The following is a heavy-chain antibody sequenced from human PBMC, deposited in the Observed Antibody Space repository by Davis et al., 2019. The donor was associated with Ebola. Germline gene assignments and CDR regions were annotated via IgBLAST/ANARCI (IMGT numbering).Heavy chain of an antibody. Sequence: PGGSLRLSCAASGFTFSDYYMNWIRQAPGKGLEWVSYISISGNTIYYADSVKGRFTISRDNAKNSLYLQMNSLRAEDTAVYYCARYGDYGDGMDVWGQGTTVTVAS. V-gene: IGHV3-11*01. CDR1: GFTFSDYY. D-gene: IGHD4-17*01. CDR3: ARYGDYGDGMDV. CDR2: ISISGNTI. J-gene: IGHJ6*02.